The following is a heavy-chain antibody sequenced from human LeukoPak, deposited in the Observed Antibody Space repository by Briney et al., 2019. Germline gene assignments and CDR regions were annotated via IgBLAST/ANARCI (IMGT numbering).Heavy chain of an antibody. Sequence: RASVKVSCKASGGTFSSYAISWVRQAPGQGLEWMGGIIPIFGTANYAQKFQGRVTITADESTSTAFMELSSLRSEDTAVYYCAKGVGYFFDPWGQGTLVTVSS. J-gene: IGHJ5*02. CDR1: GGTFSSYA. CDR2: IIPIFGTA. V-gene: IGHV1-69*13. D-gene: IGHD3-22*01. CDR3: AKGVGYFFDP.